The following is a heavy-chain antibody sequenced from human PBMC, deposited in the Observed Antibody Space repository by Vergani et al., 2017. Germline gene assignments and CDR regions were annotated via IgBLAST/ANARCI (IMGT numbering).Heavy chain of an antibody. CDR2: ISYDGSNK. CDR3: AKGPGSVLEWLLPNYYYYYMDV. Sequence: QVQLVESGGGVVQSGRSLRLSCAASGFTFSSYGMHWVRQAPGKGLEWVAVISYDGSNKYYADSVKGRFTISRDNSKNTLYLQMNSLRAEDTAVYYCAKGPGSVLEWLLPNYYYYYMDVWGKGTTVTVSS. CDR1: GFTFSSYG. J-gene: IGHJ6*03. V-gene: IGHV3-30*18. D-gene: IGHD3-3*01.